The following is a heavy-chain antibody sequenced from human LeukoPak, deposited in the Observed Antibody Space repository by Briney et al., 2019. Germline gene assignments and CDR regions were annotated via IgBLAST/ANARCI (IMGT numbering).Heavy chain of an antibody. Sequence: SETLSLTCTISGGSISNYYWNWIRQPPGKGLEWIGYIHYTGNTKSNPSLKSRVTKSVDTSKNQFSLKMSSVTAADTAIYYCARWSTSHRALDSWGQGTLVTVSS. J-gene: IGHJ4*02. CDR1: GGSISNYY. D-gene: IGHD4-23*01. CDR3: ARWSTSHRALDS. CDR2: IHYTGNT. V-gene: IGHV4-59*03.